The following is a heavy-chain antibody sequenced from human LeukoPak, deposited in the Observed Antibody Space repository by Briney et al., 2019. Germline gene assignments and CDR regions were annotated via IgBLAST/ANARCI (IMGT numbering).Heavy chain of an antibody. V-gene: IGHV4-59*12. CDR1: GGSMSSYY. D-gene: IGHD2-2*01. CDR3: ARARFPTNFDI. Sequence: PSETLSLTCTVSGGSMSSYYWSWIRQPPGKGLEWIGYVYHSGSTHYNPSLKSRVTISVDRSKNQFSLKLTSVTAADTAVYYYARARFPTNFDIWGQGTMVTVSS. J-gene: IGHJ3*02. CDR2: VYHSGST.